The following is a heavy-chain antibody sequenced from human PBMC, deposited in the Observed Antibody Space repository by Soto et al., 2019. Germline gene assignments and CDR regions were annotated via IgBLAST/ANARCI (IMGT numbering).Heavy chain of an antibody. Sequence: GASVKVSCKASGYTFTSYAMHWVRQAPGQRLEWMGWINAGNGNTKYSQKFQGRVTITRDTSASTAYMELSSLRSDDTAVYYCARDRGHGAAAGTKAHLDYWGQGTLVTV. CDR3: ARDRGHGAAAGTKAHLDY. CDR1: GYTFTSYA. J-gene: IGHJ4*02. CDR2: INAGNGNT. D-gene: IGHD6-13*01. V-gene: IGHV1-3*01.